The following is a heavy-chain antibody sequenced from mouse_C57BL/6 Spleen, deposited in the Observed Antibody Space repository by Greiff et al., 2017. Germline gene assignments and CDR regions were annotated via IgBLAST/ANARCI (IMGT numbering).Heavy chain of an antibody. D-gene: IGHD2-4*01. Sequence: EVQLVESGGGLVQPGGSLSLSCAASGFTFTDYYMSWVRQPPGKALEWLGFIRNKANGYTTEYSASVKGRFTISRDNSQSILYLQMNALRAEDSATYYCARYPSPYDYDEDCLAYWGQGTLVTVSA. CDR2: IRNKANGYTT. J-gene: IGHJ3*01. CDR3: ARYPSPYDYDEDCLAY. V-gene: IGHV7-3*01. CDR1: GFTFTDYY.